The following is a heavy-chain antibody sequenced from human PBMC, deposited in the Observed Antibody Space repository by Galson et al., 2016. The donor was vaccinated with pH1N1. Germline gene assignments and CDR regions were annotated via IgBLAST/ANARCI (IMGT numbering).Heavy chain of an antibody. V-gene: IGHV3-23*01. CDR1: GFTFRSYA. J-gene: IGHJ4*02. CDR2: ISGGGTT. Sequence: SLRLSCAVSGFTFRSYAMNWVRQAPGKGPKWVAVISGGGTTHYADSVRGRFTISRDNSNNTVYLQRNSLRAEDTGVYYCAKDKRSGWSVVGGFMDHWGQGTLVTVSS. D-gene: IGHD6-19*01. CDR3: AKDKRSGWSVVGGFMDH.